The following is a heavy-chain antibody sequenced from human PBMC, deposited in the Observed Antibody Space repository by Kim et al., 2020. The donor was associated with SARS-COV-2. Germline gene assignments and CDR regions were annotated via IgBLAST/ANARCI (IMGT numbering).Heavy chain of an antibody. D-gene: IGHD3-10*01. CDR3: ARVVRGVIITMDGMDV. J-gene: IGHJ6*02. V-gene: IGHV1-8*01. Sequence: KFQGRVTMTRTTSRSTAYMELSSLRSEDTAVYYCARVVRGVIITMDGMDVWGQGTTVTVSS.